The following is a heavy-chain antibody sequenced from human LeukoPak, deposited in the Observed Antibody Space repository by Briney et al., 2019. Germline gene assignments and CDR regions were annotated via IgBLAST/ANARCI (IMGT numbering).Heavy chain of an antibody. CDR3: ARGRWLVSNWFDP. Sequence: PSETLSLTCAVYGGSFSGYYWSWIRQPPGKGLEWIGEINHSGSTNYNPSLKSRVTISVDTSKNQFSLKLSSVTAADTAVYYCARGRWLVSNWFDPWGREPWSPSPQ. CDR2: INHSGST. D-gene: IGHD6-19*01. CDR1: GGSFSGYY. J-gene: IGHJ5*02. V-gene: IGHV4-34*01.